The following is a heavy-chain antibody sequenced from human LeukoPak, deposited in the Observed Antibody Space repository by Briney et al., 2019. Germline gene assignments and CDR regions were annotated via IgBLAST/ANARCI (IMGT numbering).Heavy chain of an antibody. J-gene: IGHJ4*02. D-gene: IGHD2-2*02. Sequence: SETLSLTCTVSGGSISSSSYYWGWIRQPPGKGLEWIGSIYYSGSTYYNPSLKSRVTISVDTSKNQFSLKLSSVTAADTAVYYCARLRSYCSSTSCYTRDIDYWGQGTLVTVSS. CDR1: GGSISSSSYY. V-gene: IGHV4-39*01. CDR3: ARLRSYCSSTSCYTRDIDY. CDR2: IYYSGST.